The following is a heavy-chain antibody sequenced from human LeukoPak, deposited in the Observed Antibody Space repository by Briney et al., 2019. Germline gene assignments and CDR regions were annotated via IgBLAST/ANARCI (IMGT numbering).Heavy chain of an antibody. CDR3: ARESRSLNYGMDV. V-gene: IGHV1-8*02. D-gene: IGHD3-9*01. CDR2: MNPNSGNT. Sequence: GASVKVSCKASGYTFTGYYMHWVRQATGQGLEWMGWMNPNSGNTGYAQKFQGRVTMTRNTSISTAYMELSSLRSEDTAVYYCARESRSLNYGMDVWGQGTTVTVSS. J-gene: IGHJ6*02. CDR1: GYTFTGYY.